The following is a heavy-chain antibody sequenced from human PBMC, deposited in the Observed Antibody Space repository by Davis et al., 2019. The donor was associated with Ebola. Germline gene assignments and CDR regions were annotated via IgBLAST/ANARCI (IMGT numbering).Heavy chain of an antibody. Sequence: GESPKISCKGSGYSFTSYWISWVRQMPGKGLEWMGRIDPSDSYTNYSPSFQGHVTISADKSISTAYLQWSSLKASDTAMYYCARKLGYSYGDWYFDLWGRGTLVTVSS. V-gene: IGHV5-10-1*01. CDR3: ARKLGYSYGDWYFDL. D-gene: IGHD5-18*01. CDR1: GYSFTSYW. J-gene: IGHJ2*01. CDR2: IDPSDSYT.